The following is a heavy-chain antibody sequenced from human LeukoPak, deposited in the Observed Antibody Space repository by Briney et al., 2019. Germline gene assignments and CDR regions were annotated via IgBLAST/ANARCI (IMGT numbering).Heavy chain of an antibody. CDR3: TKYAHGSGTSFDP. D-gene: IGHD3-10*01. J-gene: IGHJ5*02. CDR2: IKTDGSQK. Sequence: GGSLRLSCAGSGFSFSVYWMSCVRQAPGEGLEGVANIKTDGSQKNYVDSVKGRFTISRDHPKNLVYLEMSSLRAEDTAVYHCTKYAHGSGTSFDPWGQGTLVTVSS. V-gene: IGHV3-7*01. CDR1: GFSFSVYW.